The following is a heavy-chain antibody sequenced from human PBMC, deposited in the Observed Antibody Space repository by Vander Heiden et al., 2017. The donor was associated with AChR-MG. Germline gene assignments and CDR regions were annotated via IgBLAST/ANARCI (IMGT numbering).Heavy chain of an antibody. CDR3: ARDRGGSSGWYLFDY. CDR2: ISSSSSYI. D-gene: IGHD6-19*01. V-gene: IGHV3-21*01. CDR1: GFTFSGYI. Sequence: EVQLVESGGGLVKPGGSLRLSCAASGFTFSGYIMNGVRQAPGKGLEWVSSISSSSSYIYYADSVKGRFTISRDNAKNSLYLQMNSLRAEDTAVYYCARDRGGSSGWYLFDYWGQGTLVTVSS. J-gene: IGHJ4*02.